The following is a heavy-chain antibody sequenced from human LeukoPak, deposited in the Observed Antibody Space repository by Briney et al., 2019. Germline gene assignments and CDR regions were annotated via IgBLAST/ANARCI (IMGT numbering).Heavy chain of an antibody. CDR3: ARTPQNIVVVPAAIII. V-gene: IGHV1-69*01. Sequence: ASVKVSCKASGGTFSSYAISWVRQAPGQGLEWMGGIIPIFGTANYAQKFQGRVTITADESTSTAYMELSSLRSEDTAVYYCARTPQNIVVVPAAIIIWGQGTLVTVSS. D-gene: IGHD2-2*01. CDR2: IIPIFGTA. CDR1: GGTFSSYA. J-gene: IGHJ1*01.